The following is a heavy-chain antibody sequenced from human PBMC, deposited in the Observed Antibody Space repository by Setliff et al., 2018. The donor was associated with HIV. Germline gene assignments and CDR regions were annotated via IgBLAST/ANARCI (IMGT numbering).Heavy chain of an antibody. V-gene: IGHV4-4*09. CDR1: GGSISISD. Sequence: SETLSLTCTVSGGSISISDWSWIRQPPGKGLEWIGCIYTSGNTNYDPSLKSRVTISVDTSKNQFPLKLSSVTAADTAVYYCARGDGYSGYDDYWGQGTLVTVSS. D-gene: IGHD5-12*01. CDR2: IYTSGNT. CDR3: ARGDGYSGYDDY. J-gene: IGHJ4*02.